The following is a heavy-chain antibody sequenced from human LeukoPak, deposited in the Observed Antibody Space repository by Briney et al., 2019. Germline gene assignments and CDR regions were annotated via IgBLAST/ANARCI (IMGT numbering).Heavy chain of an antibody. D-gene: IGHD3-22*01. CDR3: AKEIYYDGGPIDSQH. Sequence: GGSLRLSCAASGFTFSSYAMSWVRQAPGKGLEWVSTISGSGGSAYYADSVKGRFTISSDNSKNTLYLQMNSLRAEDTAVYYCAKEIYYDGGPIDSQHWGQGTLVTVSS. CDR1: GFTFSSYA. V-gene: IGHV3-23*01. CDR2: ISGSGGSA. J-gene: IGHJ1*01.